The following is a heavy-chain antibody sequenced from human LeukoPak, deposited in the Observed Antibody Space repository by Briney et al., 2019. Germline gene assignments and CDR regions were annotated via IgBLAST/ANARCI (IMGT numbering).Heavy chain of an antibody. CDR3: AKLKGWYREGYFDY. CDR1: GFAVSSNY. V-gene: IGHV3-53*01. J-gene: IGHJ4*02. D-gene: IGHD6-19*01. Sequence: PGGSLRLSCAASGFAVSSNYMSWVRQAPGKGLEWVSVIYSDGRTYYADSVKGRFTISRDISKNTLFLQMTSLRAEDTAVYYCAKLKGWYREGYFDYWGQGTLVTVSS. CDR2: IYSDGRT.